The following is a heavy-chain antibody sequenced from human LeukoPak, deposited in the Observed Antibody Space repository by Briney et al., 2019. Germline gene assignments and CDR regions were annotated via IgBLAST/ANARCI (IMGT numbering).Heavy chain of an antibody. CDR3: ARDLNAAAGTPGGVY. V-gene: IGHV3-21*01. D-gene: IGHD6-13*01. CDR2: ISSSSSYI. J-gene: IGHJ4*02. Sequence: PGGSLKLSFAASAFTYTSYTMNWVRQAPGKGLEWVSSISSSSSYIYYADSVKGRFTISSDNAKNSLYLQMNCLRAEDTAVYYCARDLNAAAGTPGGVYWGQGTLVTVSS. CDR1: AFTYTSYT.